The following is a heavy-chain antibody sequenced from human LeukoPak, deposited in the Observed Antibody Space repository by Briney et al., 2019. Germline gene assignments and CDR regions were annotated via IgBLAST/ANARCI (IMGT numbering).Heavy chain of an antibody. CDR3: AKRPGSGSYYLDN. CDR1: GFTFSSYA. Sequence: GGFLRLSCAASGFTFSSYAMSWVRQAPGKGLEWVSGIRGGGGSTYYADSVKGRFTISRDNSKNTLYLQMNSLRAEDTAVYYCAKRPGSGSYYLDNWGQGTLVTVSS. V-gene: IGHV3-23*01. J-gene: IGHJ4*02. CDR2: IRGGGGST. D-gene: IGHD1-26*01.